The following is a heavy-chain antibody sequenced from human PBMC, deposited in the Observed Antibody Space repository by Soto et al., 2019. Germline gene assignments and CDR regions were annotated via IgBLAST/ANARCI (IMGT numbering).Heavy chain of an antibody. J-gene: IGHJ6*02. Sequence: SETLSLTCTVSGGSISSYYWSWIRQPPGKGLEWIGYIYYSGSTNYNPSLKSRVTISVDTSKNQFSLKLSSVTAADTAVYYCARDRSYGMDVWGQGTTVTVSS. CDR2: IYYSGST. CDR3: ARDRSYGMDV. V-gene: IGHV4-59*01. CDR1: GGSISSYY.